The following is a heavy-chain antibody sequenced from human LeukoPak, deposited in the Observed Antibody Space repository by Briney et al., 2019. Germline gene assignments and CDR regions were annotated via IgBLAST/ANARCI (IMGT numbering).Heavy chain of an antibody. J-gene: IGHJ6*02. CDR1: GITFSSYA. CDR3: ARGRSYYYYYYGMDV. Sequence: GGSLRLSCAASGITFSSYAMHWVRQAPGKGLEWVAVISYDGSNKYYADSVKGRFIISRDNSKTTLYLQMNSLRAEDTAVYYCARGRSYYYYYYGMDVWGQGTTVTVS. V-gene: IGHV3-30*04. CDR2: ISYDGSNK.